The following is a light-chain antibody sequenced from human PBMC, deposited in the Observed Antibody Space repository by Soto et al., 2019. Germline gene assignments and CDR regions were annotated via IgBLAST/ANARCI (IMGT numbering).Light chain of an antibody. CDR1: SSDVGGYNY. V-gene: IGLV2-8*01. CDR3: SSYAGSNNLRV. J-gene: IGLJ1*01. CDR2: EVS. Sequence: QSALTQPPSASGSPGQSVTISCTGTSSDVGGYNYVSWYQQHPGKAPKLVIYEVSKRPSGVPDRFSGSKSGNTASLTVSGLQAEDEADYYCSSYAGSNNLRVFGTGTKVPS.